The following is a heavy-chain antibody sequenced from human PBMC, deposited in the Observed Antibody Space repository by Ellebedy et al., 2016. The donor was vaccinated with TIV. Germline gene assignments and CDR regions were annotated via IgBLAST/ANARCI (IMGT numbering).Heavy chain of an antibody. CDR2: IVVGSGNT. D-gene: IGHD5-18*01. Sequence: ASVKVSCKASGFTFTSSAVQWVRQARGQRLEWIGWIVVGSGNTNYAQKFQERVTITRDMSTSTAYMELSSLRSEDTAVYYCARGRGYSYGLFDYWGQGTLVTVSS. J-gene: IGHJ4*02. CDR1: GFTFTSSA. CDR3: ARGRGYSYGLFDY. V-gene: IGHV1-58*01.